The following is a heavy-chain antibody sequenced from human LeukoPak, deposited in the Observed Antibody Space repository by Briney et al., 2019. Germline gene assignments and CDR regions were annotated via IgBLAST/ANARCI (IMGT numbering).Heavy chain of an antibody. V-gene: IGHV3-74*01. Sequence: PGGALRLSCAASGFTFSDYWMHWVRQAPGKGVVWVSRISTDGSTTNYADAVKGRFTISRDNAKNTLYLQMNSLRAEDTAVYYCARYRLSDNFFDYWGQGTLVTVSS. D-gene: IGHD5-24*01. J-gene: IGHJ4*02. CDR2: ISTDGSTT. CDR1: GFTFSDYW. CDR3: ARYRLSDNFFDY.